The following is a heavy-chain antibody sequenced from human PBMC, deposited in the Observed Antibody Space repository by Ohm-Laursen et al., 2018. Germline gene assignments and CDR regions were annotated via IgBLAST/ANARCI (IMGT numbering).Heavy chain of an antibody. J-gene: IGHJ4*02. V-gene: IGHV3-21*01. D-gene: IGHD6-13*01. CDR1: GFTFSNAW. CDR2: ISSSSTYI. Sequence: SLRLSCTAPGFTFSNAWMSWVRQAPGKGLEWVSSISSSSTYIYYADSVKGRFIISRDNAKNSLYLQMNSLRAEDTAVHYCATADSSSWYYFDYWGQGTLVTVSS. CDR3: ATADSSSWYYFDY.